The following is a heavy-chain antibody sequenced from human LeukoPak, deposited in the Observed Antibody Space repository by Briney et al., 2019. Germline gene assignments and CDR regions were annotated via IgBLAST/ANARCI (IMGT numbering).Heavy chain of an antibody. V-gene: IGHV1-8*01. D-gene: IGHD6-6*01. CDR2: MNPNSGNT. Sequence: ASVKVSFKASGYTFTSYDINWVRQAPGQGLEWMGWMNPNSGNTGYAQKFQGRVTMTRNTSISTACMELSSLRSEDTAVYYCARARWGIAARPFDPWGQGTLVTVSS. J-gene: IGHJ5*02. CDR1: GYTFTSYD. CDR3: ARARWGIAARPFDP.